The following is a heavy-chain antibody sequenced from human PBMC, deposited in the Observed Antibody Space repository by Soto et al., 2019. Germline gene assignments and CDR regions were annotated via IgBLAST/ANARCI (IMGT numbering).Heavy chain of an antibody. V-gene: IGHV4-4*02. Sequence: QVQLQESGPGLVKPSGTLSLTCAVSGGSISTNNWWNWVRQAPGKGLEWIGQIYHSGTSNYNPSLGSRVTISVDESKNQLSLKLRSVPAADTAVYFCARAPQPYYYYYGMDVWGQGTTVTVSS. J-gene: IGHJ6*02. CDR3: ARAPQPYYYYYGMDV. D-gene: IGHD2-21*01. CDR1: GGSISTNNW. CDR2: IYHSGTS.